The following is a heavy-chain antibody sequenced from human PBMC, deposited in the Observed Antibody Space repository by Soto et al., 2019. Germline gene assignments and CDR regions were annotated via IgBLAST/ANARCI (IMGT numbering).Heavy chain of an antibody. D-gene: IGHD1-26*01. Sequence: QVQLQESGPGLVKPSETLSLTCTVSGGSISSHYWSWVRQPPGKGLEWIGYIYYSGSTNYNPSLKSRVTMSVDTSRNRFSLELNSVTAADTAVYYCTRRRSTPTFFDIWGQGTVVTVSS. CDR3: TRRRSTPTFFDI. CDR2: IYYSGST. CDR1: GGSISSHY. V-gene: IGHV4-59*11. J-gene: IGHJ3*02.